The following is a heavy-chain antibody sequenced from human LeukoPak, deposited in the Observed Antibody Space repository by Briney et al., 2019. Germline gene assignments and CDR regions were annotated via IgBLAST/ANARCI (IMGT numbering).Heavy chain of an antibody. CDR1: AFTFRSYW. Sequence: GGSLRLSCKASAFTFRSYWMHWVRQAPGKGLAWVSRINTDGSSTTYADSVKGRFTIFRDNARNTLYLQMNSLRADDTALYFCARGGRFGELSSSLWGQGTLVTVSS. D-gene: IGHD3-10*01. CDR3: ARGGRFGELSSSL. CDR2: INTDGSST. V-gene: IGHV3-74*01. J-gene: IGHJ4*02.